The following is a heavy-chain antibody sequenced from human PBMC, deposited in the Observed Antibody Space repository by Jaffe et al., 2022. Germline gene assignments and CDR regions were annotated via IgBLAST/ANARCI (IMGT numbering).Heavy chain of an antibody. CDR2: IYPGDSDT. CDR3: VRPARSATYYYDSSGYYDAFDI. V-gene: IGHV5-51*03. CDR1: GYSFTSYW. Sequence: EVQLVQSGAEVKKPGESLKISCKGSGYSFTSYWIGWVRQMPGKGLEWMGIIYPGDSDTRYSPSFQGQVTISADKSISTAYLQWSSLKASDTAMYYCVRPARSATYYYDSSGYYDAFDIWGQGTMVTVSS. J-gene: IGHJ3*02. D-gene: IGHD3-22*01.